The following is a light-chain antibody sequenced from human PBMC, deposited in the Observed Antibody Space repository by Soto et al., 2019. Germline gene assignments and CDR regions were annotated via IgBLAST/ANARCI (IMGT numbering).Light chain of an antibody. CDR1: SSDVGSYNL. CDR3: CSYAGSSTFPYV. CDR2: EVS. J-gene: IGLJ1*01. Sequence: QSVLTQPASVSGSPGQSITSSCTGTSSDVGSYNLVSWYQHHPGKAPKLMIYEVSKRPSGVSNRFSGSKSGNTASLTISGLQAEDEADYYCCSYAGSSTFPYVFGTGTRSPS. V-gene: IGLV2-23*02.